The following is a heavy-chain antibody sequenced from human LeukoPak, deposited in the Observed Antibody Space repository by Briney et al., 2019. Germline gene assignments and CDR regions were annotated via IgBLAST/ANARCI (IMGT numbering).Heavy chain of an antibody. Sequence: GASVKVSCKASGYTFTSYAMNWVRQAPGQGLEWMGGIIPIFGTANYAQKFQGRVTITADESTSTAYMELSSLRSEDTAVYYCARTPHYYGSGSYYRFEYYFDYWGQGTLVTVSS. J-gene: IGHJ4*02. CDR1: GYTFTSYA. CDR3: ARTPHYYGSGSYYRFEYYFDY. D-gene: IGHD3-10*01. V-gene: IGHV1-69*13. CDR2: IIPIFGTA.